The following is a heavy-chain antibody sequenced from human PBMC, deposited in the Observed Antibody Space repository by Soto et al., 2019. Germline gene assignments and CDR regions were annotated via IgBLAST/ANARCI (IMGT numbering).Heavy chain of an antibody. CDR1: GGSISSYY. J-gene: IGHJ6*03. V-gene: IGHV4-59*08. D-gene: IGHD3-3*01. CDR3: ARQVRDFWSGSYYYYYYMDV. CDR2: IYYSGST. Sequence: TLSLTCTVSGGSISSYYWSWIRQPPGKGLEWIGYIYYSGSTNYNPSLKSRVTISVDTSKNQFSLKLSSVTAADTAVYYCARQVRDFWSGSYYYYYYMDVWGKGTTVTVSS.